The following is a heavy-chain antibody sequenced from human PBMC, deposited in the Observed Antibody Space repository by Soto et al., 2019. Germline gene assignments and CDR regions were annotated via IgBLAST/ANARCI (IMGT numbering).Heavy chain of an antibody. Sequence: QVQLVQSGPEVKKPGASVRVSCKSSGYTFGAYYIHWVRQAPGQGLEWMGWVSALSGCTNLAQRFQGGLTLNRDTSINTVFMELRWLRSDDTAIYFGAREFYSGDLGLDLWGQVTTVSVSS. J-gene: IGHJ6*02. CDR3: AREFYSGDLGLDL. CDR2: VSALSGCT. D-gene: IGHD2-21*01. V-gene: IGHV1-2*02. CDR1: GYTFGAYY.